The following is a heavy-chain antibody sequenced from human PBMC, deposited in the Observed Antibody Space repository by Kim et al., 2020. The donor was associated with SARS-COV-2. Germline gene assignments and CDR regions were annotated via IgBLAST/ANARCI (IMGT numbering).Heavy chain of an antibody. D-gene: IGHD1-26*01. V-gene: IGHV3-33*06. CDR3: AKLDMLAGSKWELPFDY. J-gene: IGHJ4*02. Sequence: VKGRFTISRDNSKKTLYLEMKSMRAEDTAVYYCAKLDMLAGSKWELPFDYWGQGTLVTVSS.